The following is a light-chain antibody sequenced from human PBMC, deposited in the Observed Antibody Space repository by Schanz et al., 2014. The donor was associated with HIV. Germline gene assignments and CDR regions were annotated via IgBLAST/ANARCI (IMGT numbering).Light chain of an antibody. J-gene: IGLJ2*01. CDR2: EMH. CDR3: TSYTSSTTPYVV. V-gene: IGLV2-8*01. CDR1: SSDIGGY. Sequence: QSALTQPPSASGSPGQSVTISCTGTSSDIGGYVSWYQHHPGKAPKLLISEMHRRPSGVPDRFSGSRSGNTASLTVSDLQAEDEADYYCTSYTSSTTPYVVFGGGTKLTVL.